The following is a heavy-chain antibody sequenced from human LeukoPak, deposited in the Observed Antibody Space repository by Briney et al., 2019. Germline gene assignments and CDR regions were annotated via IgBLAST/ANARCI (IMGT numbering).Heavy chain of an antibody. CDR3: ARDWPTIAAAGTIPEYFQH. Sequence: GGSLRLSCAASGFTFSSYSMNWVLQAPGKGLEWVSSISSSRSYIYYADSVKGRFTISRDNAKNSLYLQMNSQRAEDTAVYYCARDWPTIAAAGTIPEYFQHWGQGTLVTVSS. CDR2: ISSSRSYI. CDR1: GFTFSSYS. D-gene: IGHD6-13*01. V-gene: IGHV3-21*01. J-gene: IGHJ1*01.